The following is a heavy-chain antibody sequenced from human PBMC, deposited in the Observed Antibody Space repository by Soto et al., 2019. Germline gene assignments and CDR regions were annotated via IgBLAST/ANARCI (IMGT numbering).Heavy chain of an antibody. CDR2: INHSGST. CDR1: GGSFSGYY. V-gene: IGHV4-34*01. Sequence: SETLSLTCAVYGGSFSGYYWSWIRQPPGKGLEWSGEINHSGSTNYNPSLKSRVTISVDTSKNQFSLKLSSVTAADTAVYYWARGLNTAIFPYFDYWGQGTLVTVSS. J-gene: IGHJ4*02. D-gene: IGHD5-18*01. CDR3: ARGLNTAIFPYFDY.